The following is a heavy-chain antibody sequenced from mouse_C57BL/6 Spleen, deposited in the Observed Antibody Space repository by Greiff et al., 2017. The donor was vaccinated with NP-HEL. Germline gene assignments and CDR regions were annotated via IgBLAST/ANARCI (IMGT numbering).Heavy chain of an antibody. CDR3: ARSEGYDYDWFAY. Sequence: VQLQQSGPELVKPGASVKIPCKASGYTFTDYNMDWVKQSHGKSLEWIGDINPNNGGTIYNQKFKGKATLTVDKSSSTAYMELRSLTSEDTAVYYCARSEGYDYDWFAYWGQGTLVTVSA. CDR2: INPNNGGT. J-gene: IGHJ3*01. V-gene: IGHV1-18*01. CDR1: GYTFTDYN. D-gene: IGHD2-4*01.